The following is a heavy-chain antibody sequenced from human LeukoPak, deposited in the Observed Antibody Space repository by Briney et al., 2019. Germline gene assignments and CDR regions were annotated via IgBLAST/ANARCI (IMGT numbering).Heavy chain of an antibody. D-gene: IGHD3-10*01. CDR3: ASFGAPTGY. V-gene: IGHV3-30-3*01. CDR2: ISYDGSNK. J-gene: IGHJ4*02. CDR1: GFTFSSYA. Sequence: PGGSLRLSCAASGFTFSSYAMHWVRQAPGKGLEWVAVISYDGSNKYYADSVKGRFTISRDNSKNTLYLQMNSLRAEDTAVYYCASFGAPTGYWGQGTLVTVSS.